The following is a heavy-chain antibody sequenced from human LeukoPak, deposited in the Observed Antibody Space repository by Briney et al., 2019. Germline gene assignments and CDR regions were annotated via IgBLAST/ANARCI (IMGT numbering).Heavy chain of an antibody. CDR3: ATELRWQPYSFDI. V-gene: IGHV3-23*01. J-gene: IGHJ3*02. CDR2: VRVSDGAR. D-gene: IGHD5-24*01. Sequence: GGSLRLSCVASGFPFPTYAMMWVRQAPGKGLEWVSSVRVSDGARFYADSVKGRFTTSRDNAKNTLSLQMNSLRAEGTAAYCATELRWQPYSFDIWGHGTMVTVSS. CDR1: GFPFPTYA.